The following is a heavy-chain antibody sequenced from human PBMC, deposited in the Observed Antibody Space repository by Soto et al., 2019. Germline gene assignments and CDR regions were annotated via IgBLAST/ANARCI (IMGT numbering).Heavy chain of an antibody. D-gene: IGHD1-26*01. CDR3: ARAIVGPTTTGWLDP. CDR1: GGTFSRYA. J-gene: IGHJ5*02. CDR2: IIPIFGTA. Sequence: QVQLVQSGAEVKKPGSSVKVSCKASGGTFSRYAISWVRQAPGQGLEWMGGIIPIFGTANYAQTFQGRVTITADESTSTAYMELSSLRFEDTAVDYCARAIVGPTTTGWLDPWGQGTLVTVSS. V-gene: IGHV1-69*01.